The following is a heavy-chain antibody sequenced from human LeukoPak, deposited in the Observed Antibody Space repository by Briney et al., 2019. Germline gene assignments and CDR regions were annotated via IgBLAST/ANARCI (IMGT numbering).Heavy chain of an antibody. V-gene: IGHV3-30*04. J-gene: IGHJ4*02. D-gene: IGHD3-10*01. CDR3: ARVQGGGFRTADF. CDR2: ISYDGSNK. CDR1: GFTFSSYA. Sequence: GRSLRLSCAASGFTFSSYAMHWVRQAPGKGLEWVALISYDGSNKYYADSVKGRFTISRDNSRNTVFLQMNSLRGEDTAIYYCARVQGGGFRTADFWGQGTVVTVSS.